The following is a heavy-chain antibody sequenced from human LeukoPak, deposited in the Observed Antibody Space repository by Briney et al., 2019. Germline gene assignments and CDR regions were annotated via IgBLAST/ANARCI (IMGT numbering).Heavy chain of an antibody. J-gene: IGHJ2*01. Sequence: SETLSLTCTVSGGSISSYYWSWIRQPAGKGLEWIGRIYTSGSTNYNPSLKSRVTMSVDTSKNQFSLKLSSVTAADTAVYYCAGDTGFEIAVAGTTWVQSSYWYFDLWGRGTLVTVSS. V-gene: IGHV4-4*07. CDR2: IYTSGST. CDR1: GGSISSYY. CDR3: AGDTGFEIAVAGTTWVQSSYWYFDL. D-gene: IGHD6-19*01.